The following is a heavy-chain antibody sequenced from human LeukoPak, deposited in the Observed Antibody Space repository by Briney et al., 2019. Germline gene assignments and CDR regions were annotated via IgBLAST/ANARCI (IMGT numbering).Heavy chain of an antibody. D-gene: IGHD6-19*01. CDR1: GFTLSNYE. CDR2: ISSSGTTI. Sequence: GRSLRLSCTASGFTLSNYEMNWIRQAPGKGPEWVSYISSSGTTIYYADSVKGRFTISRDNAKNSLYLQMNSLRAEDTAVYYCARDAGYSSGWYTYWGQGTLVTVSS. J-gene: IGHJ4*02. V-gene: IGHV3-48*03. CDR3: ARDAGYSSGWYTY.